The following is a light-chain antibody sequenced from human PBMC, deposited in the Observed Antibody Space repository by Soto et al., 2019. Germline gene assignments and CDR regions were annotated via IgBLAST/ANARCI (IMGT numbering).Light chain of an antibody. CDR1: QSVSRSN. CDR3: QQYGSSPTT. Sequence: EIVLTQSPGTLSLSPGERATLSCRASQSVSRSNLAWYQQKPGKAPRLLIYGASSRATGIPDRFSGSGSGTDFTLTISRLEPEDFAVYYCQQYGSSPTTFGQGTKVEIK. J-gene: IGKJ1*01. CDR2: GAS. V-gene: IGKV3-20*01.